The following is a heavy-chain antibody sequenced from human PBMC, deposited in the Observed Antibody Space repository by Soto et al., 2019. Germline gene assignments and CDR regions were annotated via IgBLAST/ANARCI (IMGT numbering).Heavy chain of an antibody. CDR3: ARDHGYDSSGYYRYNWFDP. D-gene: IGHD3-22*01. V-gene: IGHV4-59*02. Sequence: SETLSLTCAVSGGVVRSCYWSWMRQPPGKGLEWIGYIYYSGSTNYNPSLKSRVTISVDTSKNQFSLKLSSVTAADTAVYYCARDHGYDSSGYYRYNWFDPWVQGTLVTVSS. J-gene: IGHJ5*02. CDR2: IYYSGST. CDR1: GGVVRSCY.